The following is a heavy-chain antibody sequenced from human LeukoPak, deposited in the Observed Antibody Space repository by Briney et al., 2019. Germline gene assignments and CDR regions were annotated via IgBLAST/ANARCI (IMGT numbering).Heavy chain of an antibody. V-gene: IGHV4-30-4*08. J-gene: IGHJ6*03. CDR2: IYYSGST. CDR3: ARERLEEVGDMGYYYYYMDV. Sequence: PSETLSLTCTVSGGSISSGDYYWSWIRQPPGKGLEGLGYIYYSGSTYYNPSLKSRVTISVDTSKNQFSLKLSSVTAADTAVYYCARERLEEVGDMGYYYYYMDVWGKGTTVTVSS. D-gene: IGHD3-16*01. CDR1: GGSISSGDYY.